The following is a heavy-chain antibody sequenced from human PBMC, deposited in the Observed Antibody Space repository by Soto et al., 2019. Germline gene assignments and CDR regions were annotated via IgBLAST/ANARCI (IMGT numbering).Heavy chain of an antibody. CDR2: ISSSSSYI. CDR3: ARVTYGARPALA. CDR1: GFTFSSYS. Sequence: PGGSLRLSCAASGFTFSSYSMNWVRQAQGKGLEWVSSISSSSSYIYYADSVKGRFTISRDNAKNSLYLQMTSLRAEDTAVYYCARVTYGARPALAWGQGTLVTVSS. J-gene: IGHJ5*02. D-gene: IGHD6-6*01. V-gene: IGHV3-21*01.